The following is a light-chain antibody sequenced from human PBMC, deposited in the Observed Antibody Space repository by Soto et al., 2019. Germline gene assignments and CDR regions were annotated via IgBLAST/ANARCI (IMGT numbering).Light chain of an antibody. CDR3: SSNTRSSLYV. CDR1: SSDVGGYNY. V-gene: IGLV2-14*01. J-gene: IGLJ1*01. CDR2: EVS. Sequence: QPVLTQPASVSGSPGQSITISCTGTSSDVGGYNYVSWHQQHPGKAPKLMIFEVSYRPSGVSDRLSGSKSGNTASLTISGLQADDEADYYCSSNTRSSLYVFGTGTKVTVL.